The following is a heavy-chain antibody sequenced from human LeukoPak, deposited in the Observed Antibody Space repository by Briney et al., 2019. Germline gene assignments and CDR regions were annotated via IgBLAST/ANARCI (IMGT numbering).Heavy chain of an antibody. CDR1: GGSISSYY. CDR3: ARRSPGRQGCFQH. Sequence: PSETLSLTCTVSGGSISSYYWSWIRQPPGKGLEWIGYIYYSGSTNYNPSLKSRVTISVDTSKNQFSLKLSSVTAADTAVYYCARRSPGRQGCFQHWGQGTLVTVSS. CDR2: IYYSGST. D-gene: IGHD3-10*01. J-gene: IGHJ1*01. V-gene: IGHV4-59*08.